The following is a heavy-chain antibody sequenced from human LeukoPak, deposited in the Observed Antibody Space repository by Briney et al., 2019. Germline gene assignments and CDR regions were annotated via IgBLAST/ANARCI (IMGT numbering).Heavy chain of an antibody. D-gene: IGHD3-3*01. CDR1: GGSFSGYY. CDR3: ASKYYDFWKGNWFDP. V-gene: IGHV4-34*01. J-gene: IGHJ5*02. CDR2: INHSGST. Sequence: SETLSLTCAVYGGSFSGYYWSWIRQPPGKGLEWIGEINHSGSTNYNPSLKSRVTISVDTSKNQFSLKLSSVTAADTAVYYCASKYYDFWKGNWFDPWGQGILVTASS.